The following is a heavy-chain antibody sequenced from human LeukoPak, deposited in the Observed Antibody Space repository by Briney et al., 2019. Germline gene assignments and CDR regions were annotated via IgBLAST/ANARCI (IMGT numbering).Heavy chain of an antibody. J-gene: IGHJ5*02. V-gene: IGHV1-8*01. CDR1: GYTFTTYD. Sequence: ASVEVSCKASGYTFTTYDINWVRQATGQGLEWMGWMNPNSGNTGYAQKFQGRVTMTRNTSISTAYMELSSLRSEDTAVYYCARGPNKSDGGNSGSAWFDPWGQGTLVTVSS. D-gene: IGHD4-23*01. CDR2: MNPNSGNT. CDR3: ARGPNKSDGGNSGSAWFDP.